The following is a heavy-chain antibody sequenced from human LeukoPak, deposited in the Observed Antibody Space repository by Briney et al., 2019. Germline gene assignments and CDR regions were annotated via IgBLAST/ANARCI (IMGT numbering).Heavy chain of an antibody. Sequence: ASVKVSCKASGYTFTSYDINWVRQATGQGLEWMGWMNPNSGNTGYAQKFQGRVTMTRNTAISTAYMELSSLRSEDTAVYYCARANRIVVVPAAITTYYFDYWGQGTLVTVSS. CDR2: MNPNSGNT. CDR1: GYTFTSYD. V-gene: IGHV1-8*01. CDR3: ARANRIVVVPAAITTYYFDY. J-gene: IGHJ4*02. D-gene: IGHD2-2*01.